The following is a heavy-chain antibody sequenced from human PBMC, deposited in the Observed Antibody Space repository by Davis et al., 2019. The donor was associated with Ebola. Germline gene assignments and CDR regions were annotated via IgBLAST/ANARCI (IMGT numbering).Heavy chain of an antibody. D-gene: IGHD5-12*01. V-gene: IGHV6-1*01. CDR3: ARGWLRSGLDV. CDR1: GDSVSTAG. J-gene: IGHJ6*04. Sequence: PSETLFTCAISGDSVSTAGWNWIRQSPSRGLEWLGRTYYKSKWYSDYAASVKGRITINPDTSGNQFYLQLNSVTPEDTAVYYCARGWLRSGLDVWGKGAAVIVSS. CDR2: TYYKSKWYS.